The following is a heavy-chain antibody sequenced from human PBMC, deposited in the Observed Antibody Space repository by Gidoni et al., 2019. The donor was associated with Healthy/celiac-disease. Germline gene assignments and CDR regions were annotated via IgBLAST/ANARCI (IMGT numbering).Heavy chain of an antibody. J-gene: IGHJ4*02. CDR1: GFTFSSYG. Sequence: QVQLVESGGGVVQPGRSLRLSCAASGFTFSSYGMHWVRQAPGKGLEWVAVIWYDGSNKYYADSVKGRFTISRDNSKNTLYLQMNSLRAEDTAVYYCARGIDSSGWYSDYWGQGTLVTVSS. CDR3: ARGIDSSGWYSDY. V-gene: IGHV3-33*01. CDR2: IWYDGSNK. D-gene: IGHD6-19*01.